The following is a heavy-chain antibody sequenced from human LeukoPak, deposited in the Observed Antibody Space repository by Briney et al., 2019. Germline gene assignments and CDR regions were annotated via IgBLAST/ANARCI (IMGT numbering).Heavy chain of an antibody. Sequence: PSETLSLTCTVSGGSISSYYWSWIRQPPGKGLEWIGYIYYSGSTNYNPSLKSRVTISVDTSKNQFSLKLSSVTAADTAVYYCARVDTAMVSFDHWGQGTLVTVSS. CDR3: ARVDTAMVSFDH. D-gene: IGHD5-18*01. J-gene: IGHJ4*02. CDR1: GGSISSYY. CDR2: IYYSGST. V-gene: IGHV4-59*01.